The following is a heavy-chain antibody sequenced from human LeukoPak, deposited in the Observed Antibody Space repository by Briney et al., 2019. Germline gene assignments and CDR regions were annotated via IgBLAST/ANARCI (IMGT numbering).Heavy chain of an antibody. Sequence: GGSLRLSCAASGFNVSSNYMSWVCQAPGKGLERVSLLYSGGSAFHADSVKGRFTVSRDNSKNPLYLQLNSLRAADTAVYYCARAGGGYRYGYYYHFYMDVWGKGTTVTVSS. CDR2: LYSGGSA. CDR1: GFNVSSNY. V-gene: IGHV3-53*01. CDR3: ARAGGGYRYGYYYHFYMDV. D-gene: IGHD5-18*01. J-gene: IGHJ6*03.